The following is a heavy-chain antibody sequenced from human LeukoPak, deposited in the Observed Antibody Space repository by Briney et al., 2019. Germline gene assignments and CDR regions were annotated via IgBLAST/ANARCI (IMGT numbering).Heavy chain of an antibody. CDR3: AKAPVTTCSGAYCYPFDY. Sequence: SGGSLRLSCVASGFKFDDYGMSWVRQGPGKGLEWVSAISVSGNTYHADSVKGRFTISRDSSKNTLYPQMNSLRAGDAAVYYCAKAPVTTCSGAYCYPFDYWSQGTLVTVSS. J-gene: IGHJ4*02. V-gene: IGHV3-23*01. CDR2: ISVSGNT. CDR1: GFKFDDYG. D-gene: IGHD2-15*01.